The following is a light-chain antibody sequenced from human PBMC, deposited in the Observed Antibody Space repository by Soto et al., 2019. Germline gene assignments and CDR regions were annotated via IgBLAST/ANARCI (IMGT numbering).Light chain of an antibody. CDR1: LPSSNY. Sequence: DIQMTQSPSSLSASVGDRVTITCRASLPSSNYLACYHPNTGKIPSLLIYAASTLPAAVPSRFSGSGSRTDFPLTITTLHPEDVAAYYCQKYNSAPRTVGRGTKV. V-gene: IGKV1-27*01. J-gene: IGKJ4*01. CDR3: QKYNSAPRT. CDR2: AAS.